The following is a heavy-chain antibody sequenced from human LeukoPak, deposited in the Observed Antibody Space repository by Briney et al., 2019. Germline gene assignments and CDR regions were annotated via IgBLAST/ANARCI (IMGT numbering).Heavy chain of an antibody. CDR3: ATIEFIRHYYYYMDV. J-gene: IGHJ6*03. CDR1: GYTFSNYG. CDR2: IRGDNGNT. V-gene: IGHV1-18*01. Sequence: ASVKVSCKASGYTFSNYGISWVRQAPGQGLEWVGWIRGDNGNTNYAQKLQGRVTMTEDTSTDTAYMELSSLRSEDTAVYYCATIEFIRHYYYYMDVWGKGTTVTISS. D-gene: IGHD3-9*01.